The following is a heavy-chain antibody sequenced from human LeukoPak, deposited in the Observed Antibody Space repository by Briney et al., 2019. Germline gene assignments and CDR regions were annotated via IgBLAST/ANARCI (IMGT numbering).Heavy chain of an antibody. CDR2: IYYSGST. D-gene: IGHD3-22*01. CDR1: GGSISSYY. J-gene: IGHJ3*02. Sequence: SETLSLTCTVSGGSISSYYWSWIRQPPGKGLEWIGYIYYSGSTNYNPSLKSRVTISVDTSKNQFSLKLSSVTAADTAVYYCARFAPGGSSGYYYSDAFDIWGQGTMVTVSS. CDR3: ARFAPGGSSGYYYSDAFDI. V-gene: IGHV4-59*01.